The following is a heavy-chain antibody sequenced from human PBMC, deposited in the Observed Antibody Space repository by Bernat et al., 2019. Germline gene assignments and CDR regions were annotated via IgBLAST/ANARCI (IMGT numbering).Heavy chain of an antibody. CDR3: AKDAVSRNGKFDAYDI. J-gene: IGHJ3*02. CDR2: IHGGGGGA. D-gene: IGHD6-19*01. V-gene: IGHV3-23*01. CDR1: RFSLADYA. Sequence: EGQLLASGGGLVQPGESLRVSCTASRFSLADYAMSWVRQAPGKGLQWVSSIHGGGGGAFYADSVKGRFTVSRDDHKDTLYLQMNNLRAEDTALYFCAKDAVSRNGKFDAYDIWGQGTIVVFSS.